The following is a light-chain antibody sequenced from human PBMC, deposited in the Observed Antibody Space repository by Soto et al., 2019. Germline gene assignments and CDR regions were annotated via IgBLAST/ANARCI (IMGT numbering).Light chain of an antibody. Sequence: QSALTQPASVSGSPGQSITISCTGTSSDVGGYNYVSWYQQYPGRVPKLLIYKVSNRPSGISNGFSGSKSGNTASLTISGLQAEDESDYCCNSPTPGSLYVFGSGTKLTVL. J-gene: IGLJ1*01. CDR1: SSDVGGYNY. CDR3: NSPTPGSLYV. CDR2: KVS. V-gene: IGLV2-14*01.